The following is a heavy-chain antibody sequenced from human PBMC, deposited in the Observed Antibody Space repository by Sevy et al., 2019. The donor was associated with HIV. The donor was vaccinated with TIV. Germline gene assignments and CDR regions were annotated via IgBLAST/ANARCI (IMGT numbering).Heavy chain of an antibody. V-gene: IGHV3-33*01. CDR1: GFTFSSYG. CDR2: IWYDGSNK. CDR3: ARGDYYDSRDEAFDI. D-gene: IGHD3-22*01. J-gene: IGHJ3*02. Sequence: GGSLRLSCAASGFTFSSYGMHWVRQAPGKGLEWVAVIWYDGSNKYYADSVKGRFTISRDISKNTLYLQMNSLRAEDTAVYYCARGDYYDSRDEAFDIWGQGTMVTVSS.